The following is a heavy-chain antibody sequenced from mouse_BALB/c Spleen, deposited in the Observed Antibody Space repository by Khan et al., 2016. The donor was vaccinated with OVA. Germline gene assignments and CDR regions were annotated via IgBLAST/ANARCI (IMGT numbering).Heavy chain of an antibody. CDR3: ARDYYRYAFAY. CDR2: IYPGNLNT. CDR1: GYTFTSYS. V-gene: IGHV1S56*01. D-gene: IGHD2-14*01. J-gene: IGHJ3*01. Sequence: QVQLQQPGPEVVKPGASVRISCKASGYTFTSYSIHWVKQRPGQGLEWIGWIYPGNLNTKYSEKFKAKATLTADKSSSTAYMQLSGLTSEDSAVYFCARDYYRYAFAYWGQGTLVTVSA.